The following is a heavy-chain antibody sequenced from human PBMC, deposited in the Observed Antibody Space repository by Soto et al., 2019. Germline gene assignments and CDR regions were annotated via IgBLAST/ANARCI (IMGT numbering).Heavy chain of an antibody. J-gene: IGHJ5*02. V-gene: IGHV4-59*01. Sequence: SETLSLTCTVSGGSISSYYWSWIRQPPGKGLEWIGHIYYSGSTTYNHSLKSRVTISVDTSKNQFSLKLSSVTAADTAVYYGASSPLDILTGYQTWTNWFDPGGQGTLVTVS. CDR3: ASSPLDILTGYQTWTNWFDP. CDR2: IYYSGST. CDR1: GGSISSYY. D-gene: IGHD3-9*01.